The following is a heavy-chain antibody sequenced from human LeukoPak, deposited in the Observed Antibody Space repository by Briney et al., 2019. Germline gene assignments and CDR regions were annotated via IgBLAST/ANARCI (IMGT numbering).Heavy chain of an antibody. V-gene: IGHV4-34*01. Sequence: PSETLSLTCAVYGGSFSGYYWSWIRQPPGKGLEWIGEINHSGSTNYTPSLKSRVTISVDTSKNQFSLKLSSVTAADTAVYYCARQRQPIVVVVAAKGFDYWGQGTLVTVSS. D-gene: IGHD2-15*01. CDR1: GGSFSGYY. J-gene: IGHJ4*02. CDR3: ARQRQPIVVVVAAKGFDY. CDR2: INHSGST.